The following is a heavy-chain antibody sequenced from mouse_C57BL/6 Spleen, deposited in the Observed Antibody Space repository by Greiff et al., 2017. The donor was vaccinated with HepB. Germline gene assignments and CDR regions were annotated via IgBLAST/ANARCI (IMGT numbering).Heavy chain of an antibody. CDR3: ARAGYYGPRSYYFDY. D-gene: IGHD1-1*01. Sequence: EVQLQQSGPGLVKPSQSLSLTCSVTGYSITSGYYWNWIRQFPGNKLEWMGYISYDGSNNYNPSLKNRIPITRDTSKNQFFLKLNSVTTEDTATYYCARAGYYGPRSYYFDYWGQGTTLTVSS. CDR1: GYSITSGYY. CDR2: ISYDGSN. V-gene: IGHV3-6*01. J-gene: IGHJ2*01.